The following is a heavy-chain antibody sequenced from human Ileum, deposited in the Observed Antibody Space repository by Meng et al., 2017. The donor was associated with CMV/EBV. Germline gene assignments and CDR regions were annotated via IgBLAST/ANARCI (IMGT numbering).Heavy chain of an antibody. CDR3: AKDDCSSTSCLRGYYGMDV. D-gene: IGHD2-2*01. Sequence: GESLKISCAASGFTVSDNYMSWARQAPGKGLEWVSLIYGGATTYYADSVKGRFSISRDNSKNTVSLQMNSLRAEDTAVYYCAKDDCSSTSCLRGYYGMDVWGQGTTVTVSS. CDR1: GFTVSDNY. CDR2: IYGGATT. J-gene: IGHJ6*02. V-gene: IGHV3-53*01.